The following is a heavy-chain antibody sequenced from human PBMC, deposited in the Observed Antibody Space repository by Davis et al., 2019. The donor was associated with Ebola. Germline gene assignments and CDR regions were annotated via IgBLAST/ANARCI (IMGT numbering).Heavy chain of an antibody. CDR3: TTPWGQDSGYDVFDI. CDR1: GYTFTNYY. CDR2: INPNDGST. J-gene: IGHJ3*02. V-gene: IGHV1-46*03. Sequence: ASVKVSCKASGYTFTNYYMHWVRQAPGQGLEWMGMINPNDGSTIYAQKFKGRVTVTRDTSTTTFYMDLSSLRSEDTALYYCTTPWGQDSGYDVFDIWGQWTIVTVSS. D-gene: IGHD5-12*01.